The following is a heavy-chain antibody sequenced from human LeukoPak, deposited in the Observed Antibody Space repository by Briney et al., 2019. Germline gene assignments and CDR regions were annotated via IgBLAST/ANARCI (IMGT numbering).Heavy chain of an antibody. D-gene: IGHD2-2*01. Sequence: ASVRVSCKASGYTFTAYYLHWVRQAPGQGLEWMGWINPNSGDTDIAQKFQGRVTMTRDTSIATSYMEVDSLTSDDTAVYYCARESACGTTNCLAPADWLDPWGQGTLVIVSS. J-gene: IGHJ5*02. CDR2: INPNSGDT. V-gene: IGHV1-2*02. CDR1: GYTFTAYY. CDR3: ARESACGTTNCLAPADWLDP.